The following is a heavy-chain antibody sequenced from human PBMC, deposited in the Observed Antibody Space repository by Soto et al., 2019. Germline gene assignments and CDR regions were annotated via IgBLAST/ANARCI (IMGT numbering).Heavy chain of an antibody. D-gene: IGHD2-2*01. V-gene: IGHV3-21*01. J-gene: IGHJ4*02. CDR2: ISSSSSYI. CDR3: ARDLVVVPAAMGNWGY. CDR1: GFTFSSYS. Sequence: EVQLVESGGGLVKPGGSLRLSCAASGFTFSSYSMNWVRQAPGKGLEWVSSISSSSSYIYYADSVKGRFTISRDNAKNSLYLQMNSLRAEDTAVYYCARDLVVVPAAMGNWGYWGQGTLVTVSS.